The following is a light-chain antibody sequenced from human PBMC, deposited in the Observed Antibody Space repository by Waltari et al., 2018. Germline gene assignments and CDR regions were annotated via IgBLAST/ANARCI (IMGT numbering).Light chain of an antibody. CDR2: DVA. V-gene: IGLV2-14*03. CDR1: SSDVGGYNY. Sequence: QSALTQPVSVSGSPGQSITISCTGTSSDVGGYNYVAWYQQHPNKAPKVIIYDVAILPFGLSHRCSGSKSGSSASLTISGLQTEDEASYYCSSYTTRSLLLFGGGTKVTGL. CDR3: SSYTTRSLLL. J-gene: IGLJ2*01.